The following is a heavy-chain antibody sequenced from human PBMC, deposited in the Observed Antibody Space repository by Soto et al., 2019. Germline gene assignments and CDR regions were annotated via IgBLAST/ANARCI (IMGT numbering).Heavy chain of an antibody. J-gene: IGHJ6*02. CDR2: IDWDDDK. Sequence: KSGPTLVNPTQTLTLTCTFSGFSLSTSGMCVSWIRQPPGKALEWLALIDWDDDKYYSTSLKTRLTISKDTSKNQVVLTMTNMDPVDTATYYCARDISYSSSWYAQRDGYYYYGMDVWGQGTTVTVSS. CDR3: ARDISYSSSWYAQRDGYYYYGMDV. CDR1: GFSLSTSGMC. V-gene: IGHV2-70*01. D-gene: IGHD6-13*01.